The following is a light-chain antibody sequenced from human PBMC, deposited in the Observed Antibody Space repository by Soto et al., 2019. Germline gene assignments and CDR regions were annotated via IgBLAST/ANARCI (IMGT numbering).Light chain of an antibody. CDR2: QDS. V-gene: IGLV3-1*01. Sequence: SYELTQPPSVSVSPGQTASITCSGDKLGDKYACWYQQKPGQSPVLVIYQDSKRPSGIPERFSGSNSGNTATLTIIGTQAMDEADYYCQAWDSSVVFGGGTKVTVL. CDR1: KLGDKY. J-gene: IGLJ2*01. CDR3: QAWDSSVV.